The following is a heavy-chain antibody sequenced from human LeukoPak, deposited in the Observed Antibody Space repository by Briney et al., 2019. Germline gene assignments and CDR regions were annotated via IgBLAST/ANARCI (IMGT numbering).Heavy chain of an antibody. D-gene: IGHD1-26*01. J-gene: IGHJ4*02. CDR2: ISPNNGAT. CDR3: ARAMRQGATLNY. Sequence: GASVKVSCKASGYTFTGYFIHWVRQAPGQGLEWMGWISPNNGATNYAQKFQGRVTMTRDTSISTAYMELNSLKSDDTAVYYCARAMRQGATLNYWGQGTLVTVSS. V-gene: IGHV1-2*02. CDR1: GYTFTGYF.